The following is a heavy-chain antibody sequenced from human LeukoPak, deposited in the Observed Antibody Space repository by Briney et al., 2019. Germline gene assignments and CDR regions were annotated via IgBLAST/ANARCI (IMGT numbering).Heavy chain of an antibody. V-gene: IGHV3-21*04. J-gene: IGHJ4*02. CDR3: AKDFTTGGSGSYLDTYFDY. D-gene: IGHD3-10*01. CDR2: ISSSSSYI. Sequence: GGSLRLSCAASGFTFSSYSMNWVRQAPGKGLEWVSSISSSSSYIYYADSVKGRFTISRDNSKNTLYLQMNSLRAEDTAVYFCAKDFTTGGSGSYLDTYFDYWGQGTLVTVSS. CDR1: GFTFSSYS.